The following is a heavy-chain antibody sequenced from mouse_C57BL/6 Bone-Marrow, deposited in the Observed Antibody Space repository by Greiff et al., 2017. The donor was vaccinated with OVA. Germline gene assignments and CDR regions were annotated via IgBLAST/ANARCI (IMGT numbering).Heavy chain of an antibody. J-gene: IGHJ1*03. CDR1: GYSFTGYY. D-gene: IGHD2-2*01. Sequence: VQLQQSGPELVKPGASVKISCKASGYSFTGYYMNWVKQSPEKSLEWIGEINPSTGGTTYNQKFKAKATLTVDKSSSTAYMQLKSLTSEDSAVYYCTRPGYDEGFDVWGTGTTVTVSS. V-gene: IGHV1-42*01. CDR3: TRPGYDEGFDV. CDR2: INPSTGGT.